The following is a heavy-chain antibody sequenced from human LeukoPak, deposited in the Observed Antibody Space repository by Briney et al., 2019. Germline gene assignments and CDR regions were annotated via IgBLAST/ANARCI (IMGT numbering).Heavy chain of an antibody. J-gene: IGHJ4*02. CDR3: AKRQCSTTSCSQRHFDY. Sequence: GGSLTLSCAACRFPFEIYPMRWARHAPGKSVEWLSSIRGCGARTYYARSVKGRFTISRNNSKNTLYLQRRSPRAEDTRVYYCAKRQCSTTSCSQRHFDYWGQGTLVTVSS. CDR2: IRGCGART. D-gene: IGHD2-2*01. V-gene: IGHV3-23*01. CDR1: RFPFEIYP.